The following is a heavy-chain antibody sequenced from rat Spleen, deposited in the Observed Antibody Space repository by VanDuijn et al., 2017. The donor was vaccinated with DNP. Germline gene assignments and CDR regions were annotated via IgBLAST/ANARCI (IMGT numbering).Heavy chain of an antibody. V-gene: IGHV2S12*01. CDR3: ARFPPGYKAYFDY. CDR1: GFSLTSYG. CDR2: ISSGGTT. Sequence: QVQLKESGPGLVQPSQTLSLTCTVSGFSLTSYGVSWVRQPPGKGLEWIAAISSGGTTYYNPALKSRLTISRDTSKSQVFLKMSSLQTEDTAMYSCARFPPGYKAYFDYWGQGVMVTVSS. J-gene: IGHJ2*01. D-gene: IGHD1-4*01.